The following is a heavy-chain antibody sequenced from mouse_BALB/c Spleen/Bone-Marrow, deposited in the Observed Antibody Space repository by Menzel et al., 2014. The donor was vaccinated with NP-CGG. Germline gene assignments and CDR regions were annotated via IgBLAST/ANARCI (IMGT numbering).Heavy chain of an antibody. V-gene: IGHV7-3*02. J-gene: IGHJ2*01. CDR3: ARGYYDDY. CDR2: IRNKANGYTT. Sequence: EVQVVESGGGLVQPGGSLRLSCATSGFTFTDYFMTWVRQPPRKALERLGFIRNKANGYTTEYSASVKGRFTISRNNSQSILYLQMNTLRAEDSATYYCARGYYDDYWGQGTTLTVSS. D-gene: IGHD2-4*01. CDR1: GFTFTDYF.